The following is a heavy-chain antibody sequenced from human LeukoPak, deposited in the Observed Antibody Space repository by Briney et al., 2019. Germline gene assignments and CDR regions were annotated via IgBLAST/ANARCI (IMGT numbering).Heavy chain of an antibody. D-gene: IGHD3-22*01. V-gene: IGHV4-4*07. CDR1: GGSISSYY. Sequence: SETLSLTCTVSGGSISSYYWSWIRQPAGKGLEWIGRIYTSGSTNYNPSLKSGVTMSVDTSKNQFSLKLSSVTAADTAVYYCARDSYYYDSSGYHPFDYWGQGTLVTVSS. CDR3: ARDSYYYDSSGYHPFDY. J-gene: IGHJ4*02. CDR2: IYTSGST.